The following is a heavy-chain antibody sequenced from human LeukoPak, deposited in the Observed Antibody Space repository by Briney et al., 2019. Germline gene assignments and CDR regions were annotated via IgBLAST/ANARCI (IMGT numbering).Heavy chain of an antibody. Sequence: SETLSLTCTVSGGSISSYYWSWIRQPPGKGLEWIGYIYYSGSTNYNPSLKSRVTISVDTSKNQFSLKLSSVTAAGTAVYYCARYSGYDGDYWGQGTLVTVSS. CDR3: ARYSGYDGDY. D-gene: IGHD5-12*01. CDR2: IYYSGST. CDR1: GGSISSYY. V-gene: IGHV4-59*01. J-gene: IGHJ4*02.